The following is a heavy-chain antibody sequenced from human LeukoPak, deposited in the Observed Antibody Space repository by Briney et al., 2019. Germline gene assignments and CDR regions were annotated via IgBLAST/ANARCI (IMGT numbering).Heavy chain of an antibody. CDR2: VGGGPDI. D-gene: IGHD1-26*01. CDR3: AKDATSGNSMWEHFDS. CDR1: GFTFNIYA. J-gene: IGHJ4*02. V-gene: IGHV3-23*01. Sequence: GGSLRLSCAASGFTFNIYAMSWVRQAPGKGLEWVAAVGGGPDIHYADSVKGRFTASRDDSKNTVYLHMSSLRVEDTAIYFCAKDATSGNSMWEHFDSWGQGTLVTVST.